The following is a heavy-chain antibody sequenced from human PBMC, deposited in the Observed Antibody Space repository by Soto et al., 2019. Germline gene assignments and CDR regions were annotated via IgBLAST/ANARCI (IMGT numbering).Heavy chain of an antibody. CDR2: IIPIFSTP. CDR1: GGTFGNSA. D-gene: IGHD3-3*02. Sequence: QVQLVQSGAEVKKPGSSVTVSCKASGGTFGNSAISWVRQAPGQGLEWMGGIIPIFSTPDYAQKFQGRVTINADESTTTAYMELTSLKSEDTAVYYCARDKGRQQLGGNYYYGIDVWGQGTTVTVSS. V-gene: IGHV1-69*12. J-gene: IGHJ6*02. CDR3: ARDKGRQQLGGNYYYGIDV.